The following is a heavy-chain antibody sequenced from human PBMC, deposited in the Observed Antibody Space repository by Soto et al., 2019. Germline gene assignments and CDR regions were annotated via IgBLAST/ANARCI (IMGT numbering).Heavy chain of an antibody. CDR2: IYSGGST. Sequence: GGSLRLSCAASGFTVSSNYMSWVRQAPGKGLEWVSVIYSGGSTYYADSVKGRFTISRDNSKNTLYLQMNSLRAEDTAVYYCARDRSYYGMDVWGQGTTVTVSS. CDR1: GFTVSSNY. V-gene: IGHV3-66*01. CDR3: ARDRSYYGMDV. J-gene: IGHJ6*02.